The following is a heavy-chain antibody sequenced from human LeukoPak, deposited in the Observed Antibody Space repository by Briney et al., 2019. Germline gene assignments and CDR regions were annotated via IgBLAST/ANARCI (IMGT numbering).Heavy chain of an antibody. CDR2: IYSGGST. V-gene: IGHV3-53*01. J-gene: IGHJ4*02. CDR1: GFTVSSNY. CDR3: ATVDSGSYSIDY. Sequence: GGSLRLSCAASGFTVSSNYMSWVRQAPGKGLEWISVIYSGGSTYYADSVKGRFTIPRDNSKNTLYLQMNSLRAEDTAVYYCATVDSGSYSIDYWGQGTLVTVSS. D-gene: IGHD1-26*01.